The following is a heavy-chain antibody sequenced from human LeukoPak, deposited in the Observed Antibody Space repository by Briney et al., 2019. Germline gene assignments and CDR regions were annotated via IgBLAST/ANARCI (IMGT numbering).Heavy chain of an antibody. J-gene: IGHJ6*02. CDR1: GGSISSSSYY. V-gene: IGHV4-39*01. CDR3: ARLGIAAAGDYYYYYGMDV. Sequence: SETLSLTCTVSGGSISSSSYYRGWIRQPPGKGLEWFGSIYYSGSTYYNPSLKSRVTISVDTSKNQFSLKLSSVTAADTAVYYCARLGIAAAGDYYYYYGMDVWGQGTTVTVSS. CDR2: IYYSGST. D-gene: IGHD6-13*01.